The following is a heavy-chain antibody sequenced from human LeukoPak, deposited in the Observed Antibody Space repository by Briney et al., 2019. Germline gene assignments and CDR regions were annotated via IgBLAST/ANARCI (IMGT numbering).Heavy chain of an antibody. CDR3: ARDLGDLYYYGSVPDY. J-gene: IGHJ4*02. CDR2: INPNSGGT. CDR1: GYTFTGYY. V-gene: IGHV1-2*02. Sequence: ASVKVSCKASGYTFTGYYMHWVRQAPGQGLEWMGWINPNSGGTNYAQKFQGRVTMTRDTSISTAYMELSRLRSDDTAVYYCARDLGDLYYYGSVPDYWGQGTLVTVSS. D-gene: IGHD3-10*01.